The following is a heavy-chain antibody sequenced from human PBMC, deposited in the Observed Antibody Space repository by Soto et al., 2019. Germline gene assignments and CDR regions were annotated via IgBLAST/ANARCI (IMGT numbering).Heavy chain of an antibody. CDR1: GFTFSSYS. D-gene: IGHD3-22*01. J-gene: IGHJ4*02. CDR3: ASGDYYDSSGYYYIDNY. Sequence: PGGSLRLSCAASGFTFSSYSMNWVRQAPEKGLEWVSSISSSSSYIYYADSVKGRFTISRDNAKNSLYLQMNSLRAEDTAVYYCASGDYYDSSGYYYIDNYWGQGTLVTVSS. V-gene: IGHV3-21*01. CDR2: ISSSSSYI.